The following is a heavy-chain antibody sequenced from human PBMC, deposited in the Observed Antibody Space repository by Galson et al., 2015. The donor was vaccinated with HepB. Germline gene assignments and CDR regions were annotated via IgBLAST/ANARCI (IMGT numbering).Heavy chain of an antibody. CDR1: GFIFSGSA. D-gene: IGHD6-13*01. CDR2: IRSKASSYAT. V-gene: IGHV3-73*01. Sequence: SLRLSCAASGFIFSGSAMHWVRQASGKGLEWVGRIRSKASSYATAYAASVKGRFTISRDDSKNTAYLQMNSLKIEDTAMYYCTRLGGIAAADPNWFDPWGQGTLVTVSS. CDR3: TRLGGIAAADPNWFDP. J-gene: IGHJ5*02.